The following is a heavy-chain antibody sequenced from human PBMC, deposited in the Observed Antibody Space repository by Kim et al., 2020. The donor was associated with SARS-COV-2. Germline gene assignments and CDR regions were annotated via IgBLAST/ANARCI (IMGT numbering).Heavy chain of an antibody. J-gene: IGHJ4*02. CDR3: AHAGAGDTAIRFDS. CDR2: ITRSSSAT. V-gene: IGHV3-48*02. Sequence: GGSLRLSCAASGFSFSSYSMNWVRQAPGKGLEWVSYITRSSSATNYAGSVKGRFTVSRDNAKNTLYLQMNSLRDEDTALYYCAHAGAGDTAIRFDSWGQGTLVTVSS. CDR1: GFSFSSYS. D-gene: IGHD5-18*01.